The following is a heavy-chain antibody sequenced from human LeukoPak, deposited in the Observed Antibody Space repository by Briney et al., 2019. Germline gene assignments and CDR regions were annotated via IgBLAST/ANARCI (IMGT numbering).Heavy chain of an antibody. CDR2: ISWNSGSI. D-gene: IGHD2-15*01. CDR3: AKGGSGDAFDI. Sequence: GGSLRLSCAASGFTFDDYAMHWVRQAPGKGLEWVSGISWNSGSIGYADSVKGRFTISRDNAKNSLYLRMNSLRPEDTALYYCAKGGSGDAFDIWGQGTMVTVSS. V-gene: IGHV3-9*01. CDR1: GFTFDDYA. J-gene: IGHJ3*02.